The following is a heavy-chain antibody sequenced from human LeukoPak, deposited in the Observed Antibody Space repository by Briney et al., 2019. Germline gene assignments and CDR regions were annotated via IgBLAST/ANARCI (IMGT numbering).Heavy chain of an antibody. Sequence: GASVKVSCKASGYTFSGYYMHWVRQAPGQGLEWVGWINPNSGGTNYAQKFQGRVTMTRDTSISTAYMELSRLRSDDTAVYYCARIEDSSGYPDAFDIWGQGTMVTVSS. V-gene: IGHV1-2*02. J-gene: IGHJ3*02. CDR2: INPNSGGT. CDR3: ARIEDSSGYPDAFDI. D-gene: IGHD3-22*01. CDR1: GYTFSGYY.